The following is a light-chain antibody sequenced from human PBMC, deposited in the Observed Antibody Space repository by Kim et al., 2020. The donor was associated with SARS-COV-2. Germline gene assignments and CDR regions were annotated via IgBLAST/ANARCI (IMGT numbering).Light chain of an antibody. V-gene: IGKV3-20*01. J-gene: IGKJ2*03. CDR3: QQYGSSPLYS. CDR1: HVVSIY. Sequence: SPGERAPLSCRASHVVSIYLARYQQNPGQAPRLLIYGASSRATGIPDRFSGSGSGTDFTLTISRLEPEDFAVYYCQQYGSSPLYSFGQGTKLEI. CDR2: GAS.